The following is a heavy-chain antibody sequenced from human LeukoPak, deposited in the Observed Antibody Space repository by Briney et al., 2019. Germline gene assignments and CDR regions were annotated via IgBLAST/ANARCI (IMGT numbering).Heavy chain of an antibody. D-gene: IGHD6-13*01. CDR3: ARGQSIAAAGDYYYYGMDV. CDR1: GFTFSSYA. J-gene: IGHJ6*02. V-gene: IGHV3-30*04. CDR2: ISYDGSNK. Sequence: PGGSLRLSCAASGFTFSSYAMHWVRQAPGKGLEWVAVISYDGSNKYYADSVKGRFTISRDNSKHTLYLQMNSLRAEDTAVYYCARGQSIAAAGDYYYYGMDVWGQGTTVTVSS.